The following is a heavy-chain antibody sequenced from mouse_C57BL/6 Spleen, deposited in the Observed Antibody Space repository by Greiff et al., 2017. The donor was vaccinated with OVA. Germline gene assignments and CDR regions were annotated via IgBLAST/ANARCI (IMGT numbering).Heavy chain of an antibody. D-gene: IGHD3-2*02. Sequence: EVQLVESEGGLVQPGSSMKLSCTASGFTFSDYYMAWVRQVPEKGLEWVANINYDGSSTYYLDSLKSRFIISRDNAKNILYLQMSSLKSADTATYSFARDASSGYVCYFDVWGTGTTVTVSS. CDR3: ARDASSGYVCYFDV. CDR1: GFTFSDYY. CDR2: INYDGSST. J-gene: IGHJ1*03. V-gene: IGHV5-16*01.